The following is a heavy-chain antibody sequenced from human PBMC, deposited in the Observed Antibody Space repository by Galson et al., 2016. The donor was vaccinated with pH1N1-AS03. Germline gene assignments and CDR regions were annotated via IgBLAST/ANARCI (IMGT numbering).Heavy chain of an antibody. V-gene: IGHV3-74*01. J-gene: IGHJ4*02. Sequence: CAASGFTFSDYWMHWVRQVPGKGPVWVSRMNRDGRYTTYADAVRGRFTISRDNAKSTLYLLLDGLTAEDAAVYYCARGDRHAGSWVAYWGQGTPVTVSS. CDR3: ARGDRHAGSWVAY. CDR1: GFTFSDYW. D-gene: IGHD6-13*01. CDR2: MNRDGRYT.